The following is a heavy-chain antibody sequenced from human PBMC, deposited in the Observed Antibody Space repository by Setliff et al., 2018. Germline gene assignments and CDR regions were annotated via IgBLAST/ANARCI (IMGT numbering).Heavy chain of an antibody. D-gene: IGHD3-22*01. J-gene: IGHJ3*02. Sequence: GGSLRLSCAASGFTFSSYWMSWVRQAPGKGLEWVANIKQDGSEKYYVDSVKGRFTISRDNAKNSLYLQMNSLRAADTAVYYCARGKIRITMIVVPTGGAFDIWGQGTMVTVSS. CDR2: IKQDGSEK. CDR3: ARGKIRITMIVVPTGGAFDI. CDR1: GFTFSSYW. V-gene: IGHV3-7*01.